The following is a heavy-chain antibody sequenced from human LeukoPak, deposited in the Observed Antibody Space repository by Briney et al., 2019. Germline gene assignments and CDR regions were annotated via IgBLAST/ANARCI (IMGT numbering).Heavy chain of an antibody. V-gene: IGHV3-30-3*01. Sequence: PGRSLRLSCAASGFTFSSYAMHWVRQAPGEGLEWVAVISYDGSNKYYADSAKGRFTISRDNSKNTLYLQMNSLRAEDTAVYYCARDGGHSSGYCFDYWGQGTLVTVSS. CDR1: GFTFSSYA. CDR3: ARDGGHSSGYCFDY. CDR2: ISYDGSNK. J-gene: IGHJ4*02. D-gene: IGHD3-22*01.